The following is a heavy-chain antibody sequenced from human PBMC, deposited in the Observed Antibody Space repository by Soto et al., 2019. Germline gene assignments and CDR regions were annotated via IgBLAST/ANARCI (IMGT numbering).Heavy chain of an antibody. CDR2: IYYSGST. Sequence: TLSLTCTVSGGSISSGGYYWSWIRQHPGKGLEWIGYIYYSGSTYYNPSLKSRVTISVDTSKNQFSLKLSSVTAADTAVYYCARDRILGDYYYYGMDVWGQGTTVTVSS. V-gene: IGHV4-31*03. D-gene: IGHD3-16*01. J-gene: IGHJ6*02. CDR3: ARDRILGDYYYYGMDV. CDR1: GGSISSGGYY.